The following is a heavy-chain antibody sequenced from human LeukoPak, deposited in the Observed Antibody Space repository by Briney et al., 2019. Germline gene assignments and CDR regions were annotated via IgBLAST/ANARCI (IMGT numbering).Heavy chain of an antibody. J-gene: IGHJ4*02. CDR1: GGTFSSYT. CDR3: ARGATMTTVMNFDY. D-gene: IGHD4-11*01. V-gene: IGHV1-69*02. CDR2: IIPILGIA. Sequence: GASVKVSCKASGGTFSSYTISWVRQAPGQGLEWMGRIIPILGIANYAQKFQGRVTITADKSTSTAYMELSSPRSEDTAVYYCARGATMTTVMNFDYWGQGTLVTVSS.